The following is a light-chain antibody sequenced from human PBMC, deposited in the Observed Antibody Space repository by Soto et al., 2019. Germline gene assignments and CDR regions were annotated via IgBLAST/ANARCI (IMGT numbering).Light chain of an antibody. CDR2: GAS. V-gene: IGKV3-15*01. Sequence: EIVMTQSPATLSVSPGERAILSCRASKSVSNNLAWYQQKPGQAPRLLIYGASTRDTGIPARLSGSGSGPEFTLSISSLQSEDSAIYYCQQYNNWPPLTFGGGTKVEIK. CDR3: QQYNNWPPLT. J-gene: IGKJ4*01. CDR1: KSVSNN.